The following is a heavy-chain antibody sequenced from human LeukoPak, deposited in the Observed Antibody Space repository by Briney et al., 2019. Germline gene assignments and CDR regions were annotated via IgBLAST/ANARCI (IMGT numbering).Heavy chain of an antibody. D-gene: IGHD2-21*01. CDR2: INTNTGNP. Sequence: ASVKVSCKASGYTFTGYYMHWVRQAPGQGLEWMGWINTNTGNPTYAQGFTGRFVFSLDTSVSTAYLRISSLKAEDTAVYYCARFYSPEIDAFDIWGQGTMVTVSS. V-gene: IGHV7-4-1*02. J-gene: IGHJ3*02. CDR3: ARFYSPEIDAFDI. CDR1: GYTFTGYY.